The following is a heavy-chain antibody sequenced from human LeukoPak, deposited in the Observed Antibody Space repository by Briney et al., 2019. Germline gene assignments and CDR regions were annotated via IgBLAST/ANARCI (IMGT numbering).Heavy chain of an antibody. CDR2: ISYDGGKK. Sequence: GGSLRLSCAVSDFTFSTYAMHWVRQAPDKGLEWVAVISYDGGKKYYADSVKGRFTISRDNSKNTLYLQMNSLRTEDTAMYYCASRKDTPHLPDYWGQGTRVTVSS. J-gene: IGHJ4*02. CDR1: DFTFSTYA. V-gene: IGHV3-30-3*01. D-gene: IGHD5-18*01. CDR3: ASRKDTPHLPDY.